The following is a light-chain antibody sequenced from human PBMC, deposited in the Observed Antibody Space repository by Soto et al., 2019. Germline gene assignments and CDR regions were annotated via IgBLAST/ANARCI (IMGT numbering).Light chain of an antibody. CDR2: RNN. J-gene: IGLJ1*01. V-gene: IGLV1-47*01. CDR1: SSNIGSNY. Sequence: QSVLTQPPSASGTPGQRVTISCSGSSSNIGSNYVYWYQQLPGTAPKLLIYRNNQRPSGVPDRFSGSKSGTSASLAISGPRSEDEADYYCAAWDDSLSGFYVFGTGTKLTVL. CDR3: AAWDDSLSGFYV.